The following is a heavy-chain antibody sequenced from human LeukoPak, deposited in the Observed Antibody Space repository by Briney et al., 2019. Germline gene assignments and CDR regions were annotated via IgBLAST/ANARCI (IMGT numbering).Heavy chain of an antibody. CDR3: ARDHTGYLDY. V-gene: IGHV1-46*01. CDR2: INPSGGST. Sequence: ASVKVSCKASGYTFTSYYMHWVRQAPGQGLEWMGIINPSGGSTSYAQKFQGRVTITADKSTSTAYMELSSLRSEDTAVYYCARDHTGYLDYWGQGTLVTVSS. D-gene: IGHD6-13*01. J-gene: IGHJ4*02. CDR1: GYTFTSYY.